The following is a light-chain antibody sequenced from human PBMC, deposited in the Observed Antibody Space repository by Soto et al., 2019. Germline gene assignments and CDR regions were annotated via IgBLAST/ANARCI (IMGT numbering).Light chain of an antibody. V-gene: IGKV3D-20*02. CDR3: QQRSNWPPIT. CDR2: DAS. CDR1: QSISSSK. Sequence: EVVMTQSPATLSVSPGESATLSCRASQSISSSKLAWYQQKPGQAPRLLIYDASNRATGIPARFSGSGSGTDFTLTISSLEPEDFAVYYCQQRSNWPPITFGQGTRLEIK. J-gene: IGKJ5*01.